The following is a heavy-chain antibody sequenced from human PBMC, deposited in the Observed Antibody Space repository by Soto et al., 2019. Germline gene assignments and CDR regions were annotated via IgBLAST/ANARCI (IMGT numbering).Heavy chain of an antibody. Sequence: EVQLLESGGGLVQPGGSLRLSCAASGFTFSSYAMSWVRQAPGKGLEWVAAISGSGGSTYYADSVKGRFTISRDNSKNTQYLKKNSLRAEDTAVYYCAKGGHYSTYVFYMDVWGKGTTVTVSS. J-gene: IGHJ6*03. CDR3: AKGGHYSTYVFYMDV. D-gene: IGHD4-4*01. CDR2: ISGSGGST. CDR1: GFTFSSYA. V-gene: IGHV3-23*01.